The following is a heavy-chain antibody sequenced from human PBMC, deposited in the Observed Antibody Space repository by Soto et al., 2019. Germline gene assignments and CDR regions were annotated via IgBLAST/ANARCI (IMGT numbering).Heavy chain of an antibody. D-gene: IGHD6-19*01. CDR3: AKGTSRAVASPGHYYYGMDV. J-gene: IGHJ6*02. CDR1: GFTFSSYA. V-gene: IGHV3-23*01. Sequence: GGSLSLSCSPSGFTFSSYAMSWVRQTPGKGLVWVSATSGSGGSTYYADSVKGRFTNSTDNSKNTLYLQMNSLRAEDTAVYYCAKGTSRAVASPGHYYYGMDVWGQATTLTVSS. CDR2: TSGSGGST.